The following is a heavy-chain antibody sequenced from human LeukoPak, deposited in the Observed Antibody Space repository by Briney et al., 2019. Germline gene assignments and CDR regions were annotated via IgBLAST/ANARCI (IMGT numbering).Heavy chain of an antibody. CDR1: GYTFTGYY. D-gene: IGHD4-17*01. CDR3: ARGTTRYGLDV. V-gene: IGHV1-2*02. CDR2: INPNSGGT. Sequence: ASVKVSCKASGYTFTGYYMHWVRHAPGQGLEWMGWINPNSGGTDYAQKFQGRVTMTRDTSISTAYMELSSLKSDDTAIYYCARGTTRYGLDVWGQGTTVTVSS. J-gene: IGHJ6*02.